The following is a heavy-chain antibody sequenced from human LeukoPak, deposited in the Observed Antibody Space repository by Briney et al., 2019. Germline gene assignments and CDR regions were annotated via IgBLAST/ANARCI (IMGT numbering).Heavy chain of an antibody. D-gene: IGHD2-15*01. Sequence: GGSLRLSCAASGMPFSSDAMSWVRQAPGKGLEWVSAINGGTTLYADSVKGRFTISRDNSKNTLFLQMNSLRAEDTAVYFCAKCRRYASGRCNWLDPWGQGTQVTVSS. CDR1: GMPFSSDA. V-gene: IGHV3-23*01. CDR2: INGGTT. CDR3: AKCRRYASGRCNWLDP. J-gene: IGHJ5*02.